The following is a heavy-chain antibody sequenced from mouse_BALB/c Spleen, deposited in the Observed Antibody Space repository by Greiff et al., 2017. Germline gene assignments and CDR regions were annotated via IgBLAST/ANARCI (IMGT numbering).Heavy chain of an antibody. CDR3: ARGRGLLNFDY. Sequence: VKLMESGAELVRPGTSVKVSCKASGYAFTNYLIEWVKQRPGQGLEWIGVINPGSGGTNYNEKFKGKATLTADKSSSTAYMQLSSLTSDDSAVYFCARGRGLLNFDYWGQGTTLTVSS. J-gene: IGHJ2*01. V-gene: IGHV1-54*01. D-gene: IGHD2-3*01. CDR2: INPGSGGT. CDR1: GYAFTNYL.